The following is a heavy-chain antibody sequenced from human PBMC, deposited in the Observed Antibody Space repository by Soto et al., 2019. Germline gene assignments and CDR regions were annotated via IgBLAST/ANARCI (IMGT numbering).Heavy chain of an antibody. CDR1: GGTFSSYA. J-gene: IGHJ4*02. CDR2: IIPIFGTA. CDR3: ARAAPISLIVEARSYETEPLDY. V-gene: IGHV1-69*01. D-gene: IGHD3-22*01. Sequence: QVQLVQSGAEVKKPGSSVKVSCKASGGTFSSYAISWVRQAPGQGLEWMGGIIPIFGTANYAQKFQGRVTITADESTSTAYMELSGLRSEDTAVYYCARAAPISLIVEARSYETEPLDYWGQGTLVTVSS.